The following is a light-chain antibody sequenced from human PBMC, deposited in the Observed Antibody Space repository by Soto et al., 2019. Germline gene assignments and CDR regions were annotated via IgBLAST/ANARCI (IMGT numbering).Light chain of an antibody. Sequence: DIVMTQSPLSLPVTPGEPASISCRSSQSLLHSNGYNYLDWYLQKPGQSPQLLIYLGSNRASGVXDXXRGSGSGTDFTLKISRVEAEDVGVYYCMQALQTPRTFGQGTKVEIK. V-gene: IGKV2-28*01. CDR3: MQALQTPRT. CDR2: LGS. J-gene: IGKJ1*01. CDR1: QSLLHSNGYNY.